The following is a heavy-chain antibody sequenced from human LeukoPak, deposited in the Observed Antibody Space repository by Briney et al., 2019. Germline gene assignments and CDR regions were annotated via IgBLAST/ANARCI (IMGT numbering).Heavy chain of an antibody. V-gene: IGHV3-21*01. Sequence: GGSLRLSCAAAGFTFSSYNMNWLRQAPGKGLEWVSSISHGRGSIYYADSVKGRFAISRDNAKNSVYLQMNSLRAEDTAVYYCARDLQIVVGAAARGRGPFDPWGQGTLVTVSS. CDR3: ARDLQIVVGAAARGRGPFDP. CDR1: GFTFSSYN. CDR2: ISHGRGSI. D-gene: IGHD2-2*01. J-gene: IGHJ5*02.